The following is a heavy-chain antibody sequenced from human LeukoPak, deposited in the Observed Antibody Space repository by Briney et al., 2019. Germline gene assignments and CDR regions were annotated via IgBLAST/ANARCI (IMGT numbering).Heavy chain of an antibody. CDR1: GFTVSSYD. CDR3: ARVGGSAFDI. D-gene: IGHD1-26*01. CDR2: IGTTGEI. J-gene: IGHJ3*02. Sequence: GGSLRLSCAASGFTVSSYDMHWVRQPTGKGLEWVSGIGTTGEIHYADSVRGRFTISRENAKNSLYLQMNSLRAGDTAVYYCARVGGSAFDIWGQGTMVSVSS. V-gene: IGHV3-13*04.